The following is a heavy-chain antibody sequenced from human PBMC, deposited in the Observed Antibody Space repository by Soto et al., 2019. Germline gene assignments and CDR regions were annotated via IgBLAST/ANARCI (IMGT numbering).Heavy chain of an antibody. Sequence: SETLSLTCTVSGGSISSYYWSWIRQPPGKGLEWIGYIYYSGSTNYNPSLKSRVTISVDTSKNQFSLKLSSVTDADTAVDYCAGLKKPLQYYDFKTSGAPLGMDVWGKGTTVTVSS. CDR3: AGLKKPLQYYDFKTSGAPLGMDV. J-gene: IGHJ6*03. CDR2: IYYSGST. D-gene: IGHD3-3*01. CDR1: GGSISSYY. V-gene: IGHV4-59*08.